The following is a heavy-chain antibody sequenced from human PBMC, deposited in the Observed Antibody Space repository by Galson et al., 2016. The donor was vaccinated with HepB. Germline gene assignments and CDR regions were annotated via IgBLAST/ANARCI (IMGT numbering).Heavy chain of an antibody. D-gene: IGHD1-14*01. V-gene: IGHV4-39*01. J-gene: IGHJ1*01. Sequence: SETLSLTCTVAGGSISGSPYYWGWIRQSPGKGLQSIGSMHYSGATFYTPSLESQVTMLVDTSKNQLSLSLRSVTATDTAVYFCARYPDVWGRGILVTVSS. CDR3: ARYPDV. CDR2: MHYSGAT. CDR1: GGSISGSPYY.